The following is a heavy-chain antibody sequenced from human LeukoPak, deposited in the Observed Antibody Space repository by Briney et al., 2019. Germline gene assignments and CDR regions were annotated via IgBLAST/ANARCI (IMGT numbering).Heavy chain of an antibody. CDR3: ARHYRGIAVAGPYFDY. V-gene: IGHV1-69*01. CDR1: GGTFSSYA. J-gene: IGHJ4*02. CDR2: IIPVFGTA. D-gene: IGHD6-19*01. Sequence: SVKVSCKASGGTFSSYAISWVRQAPGQGLEWMGGIIPVFGTANYAQKFQGRVTITADESTSTAYMELSSLRSEDTAVYYCARHYRGIAVAGPYFDYWGQGTLVTVSS.